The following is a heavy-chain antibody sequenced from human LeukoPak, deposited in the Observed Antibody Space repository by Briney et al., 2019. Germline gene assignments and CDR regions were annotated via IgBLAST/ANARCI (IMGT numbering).Heavy chain of an antibody. CDR1: GGSISSYY. V-gene: IGHV4-59*01. Sequence: SETLSLTCTVSGGSISSYYWSWIRQPPGKGLEWIGYIYYNGSTNYNPSLKSRVTISVDTSKNQFSLKLSSVTAADTAVYYCARERTGIVGARSAFDIWGQGTMVTVSS. CDR3: ARERTGIVGARSAFDI. CDR2: IYYNGST. D-gene: IGHD1-26*01. J-gene: IGHJ3*02.